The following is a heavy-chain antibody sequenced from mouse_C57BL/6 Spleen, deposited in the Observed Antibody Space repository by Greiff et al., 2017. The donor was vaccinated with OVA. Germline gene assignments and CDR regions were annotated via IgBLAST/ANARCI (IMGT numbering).Heavy chain of an antibody. J-gene: IGHJ3*01. Sequence: QVQLQQPGAELVKPGASVKMSCKASGYTFTSYWITWVKQRPGHGLEWIGDIYPGSGSTNYNEKFKSKATLTLDTSSSTAYMQLSSLTSEDSAVYYCARAHYYYGTDWGQGTLVTVSA. V-gene: IGHV1-55*01. D-gene: IGHD1-1*01. CDR1: GYTFTSYW. CDR2: IYPGSGST. CDR3: ARAHYYYGTD.